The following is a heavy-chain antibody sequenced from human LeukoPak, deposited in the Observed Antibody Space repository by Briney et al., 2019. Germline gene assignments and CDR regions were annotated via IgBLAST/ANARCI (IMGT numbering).Heavy chain of an antibody. Sequence: GGSLRLSCAASGFTFSSYGMHWVRQAPGKGLEWVAVISYGGSNKYYADSVKGRFTISRDNSKNTLYLQMNSLRAEDTAVYYCAKGGYGDYYYYGMDVWGKGTTVTVSS. CDR3: AKGGYGDYYYYGMDV. CDR1: GFTFSSYG. CDR2: ISYGGSNK. V-gene: IGHV3-30*18. J-gene: IGHJ6*04. D-gene: IGHD4-17*01.